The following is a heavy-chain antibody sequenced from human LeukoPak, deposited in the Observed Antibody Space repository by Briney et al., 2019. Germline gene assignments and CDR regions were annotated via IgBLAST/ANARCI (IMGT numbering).Heavy chain of an antibody. CDR1: GGSISSYY. CDR3: ARGQGGLWWWS. Sequence: SETLSLTCTVSGGSISSYYWSWIRQPPGKGLEWIGEINHSGSTNYNPSLKSRVTISVDTSKNQFSLKLSSVTAADTAVYYCARGQGGLWWWSWGQGTLVTVSS. V-gene: IGHV4-34*01. J-gene: IGHJ5*02. CDR2: INHSGST. D-gene: IGHD2-21*01.